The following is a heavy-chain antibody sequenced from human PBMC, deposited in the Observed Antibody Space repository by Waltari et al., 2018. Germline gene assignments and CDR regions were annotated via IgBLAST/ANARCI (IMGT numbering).Heavy chain of an antibody. J-gene: IGHJ3*02. CDR3: TRASVTTETDSFDI. V-gene: IGHV3-30*04. Sequence: QVQLVESGGGVVQPGRSLRLSCAASGFRSGTSVLHWVRQTAGKGLEWVAMIAPDGGKTLHADSVEGRFTVSRDSSRNTLYLQMNSLSARDTAVYYCTRASVTTETDSFDIWGPGTRVTVSS. CDR2: IAPDGGKT. D-gene: IGHD4-17*01. CDR1: GFRSGTSV.